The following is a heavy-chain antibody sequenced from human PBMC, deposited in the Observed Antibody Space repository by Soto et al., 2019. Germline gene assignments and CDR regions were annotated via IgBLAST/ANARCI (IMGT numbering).Heavy chain of an antibody. J-gene: IGHJ6*02. D-gene: IGHD3-9*01. CDR2: IYTSGST. CDR3: ARGVVRYFDWHRPSYYYGMDV. CDR1: GGSISSYY. V-gene: IGHV4-4*07. Sequence: QVQLQESGPGLVKPSETLSLTCTVSGGSISSYYWSWIRQPAGKGLEWIGRIYTSGSTNYNPSLKSRVTMSVDTSKNQFSLKLSSVTAADTAVYYCARGVVRYFDWHRPSYYYGMDVWGQGTTVTVSS.